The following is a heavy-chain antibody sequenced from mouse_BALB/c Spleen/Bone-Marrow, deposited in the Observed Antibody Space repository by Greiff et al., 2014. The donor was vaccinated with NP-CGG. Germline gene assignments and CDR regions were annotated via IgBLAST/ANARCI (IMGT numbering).Heavy chain of an antibody. J-gene: IGHJ2*01. Sequence: EVKLVESGGDLVKPGGSLKLSCAASGFTFTGYGMSWVRQTPDKRLEWVATISSGGSYTYYPDSVKGRFTISRDNAKNTLYLQMSSLKSEDTAMYYCARLGRDYFDYWGQGTTLTVSS. CDR1: GFTFTGYG. CDR3: ARLGRDYFDY. D-gene: IGHD4-1*01. CDR2: ISSGGSYT. V-gene: IGHV5-6*01.